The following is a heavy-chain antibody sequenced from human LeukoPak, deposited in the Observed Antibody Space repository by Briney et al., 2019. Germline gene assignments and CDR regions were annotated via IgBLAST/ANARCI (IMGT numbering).Heavy chain of an antibody. Sequence: PGGSLRLSCAASGFTFSSYAMSWVRQAPGKGLEWVANIKQDGSEKYYVDSVKGRFTISRDNSKNSLYLQMNSLRAEDTAVYYCAREARGNRIDYWGQGTLVTVSS. J-gene: IGHJ4*02. CDR3: AREARGNRIDY. CDR1: GFTFSSYA. V-gene: IGHV3-7*03. D-gene: IGHD1-14*01. CDR2: IKQDGSEK.